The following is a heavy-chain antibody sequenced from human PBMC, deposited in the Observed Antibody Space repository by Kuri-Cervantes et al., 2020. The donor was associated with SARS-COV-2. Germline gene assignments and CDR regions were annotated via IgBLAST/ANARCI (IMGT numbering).Heavy chain of an antibody. CDR3: ARGSRDAYNLGSFDL. CDR1: GFTFSSYE. J-gene: IGHJ2*01. Sequence: GESLKISCAASGFTFSSYEMHWVRQAPGKGLEWVSYISSSGSAIYYADSVKGRFTISRDNAKNSLYLQMNSLRDEDTAVYYCARGSRDAYNLGSFDLWGRGTLVTVSS. CDR2: ISSSGSAI. V-gene: IGHV3-48*03. D-gene: IGHD5-24*01.